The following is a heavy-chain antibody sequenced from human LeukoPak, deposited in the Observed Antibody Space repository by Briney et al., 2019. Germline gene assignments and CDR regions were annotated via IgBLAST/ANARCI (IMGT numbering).Heavy chain of an antibody. CDR2: ISSSSSYI. CDR1: GFTFSSYA. V-gene: IGHV3-21*01. J-gene: IGHJ4*02. D-gene: IGHD6-13*01. CDR3: ARSPRYSRLNRG. Sequence: GGSLRLSCAASGFTFSSYAMSFLRRAPGKGLEWVSSISSSSSYIYYADSVKGRFTISRDNAKNSLYLQMNSLRAEDTALYYCARSPRYSRLNRGWGQGTLVTVSS.